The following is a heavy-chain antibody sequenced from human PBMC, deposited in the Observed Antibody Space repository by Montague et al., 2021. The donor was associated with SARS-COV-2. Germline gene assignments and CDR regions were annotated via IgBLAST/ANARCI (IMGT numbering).Heavy chain of an antibody. CDR3: ARRPAPLLNFDWSQSYYDYYGLDV. CDR2: IQRGDT. CDR1: GKSYSPYHGSFNSYH. D-gene: IGHD3-9*01. Sequence: SETLSLTCPVSGKSYSPYHGSFNSYHGSWIRQSQGKGLEWIGDIQRGDTKYNPPLKIRVTISVDTAQEQFFLTLTSVTAADTAVYYCARRPAPLLNFDWSQSYYDYYGLDVWGQGTTV. J-gene: IGHJ6*02. V-gene: IGHV4-34*12.